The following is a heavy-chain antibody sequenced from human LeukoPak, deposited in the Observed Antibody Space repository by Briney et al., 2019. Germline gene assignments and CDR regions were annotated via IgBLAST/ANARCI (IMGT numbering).Heavy chain of an antibody. J-gene: IGHJ4*02. CDR1: GFTVSSNY. D-gene: IGHD4-17*01. V-gene: IGHV3-53*01. CDR3: ARGVDGDYSFVY. Sequence: GGSLRLSCAASGFTVSSNYMSWVRQAPGKGLEWVSVIYSGGSTYYADSVKGRFTISRDNSKNPLYLQMNSLRAEDTAVYYCARGVDGDYSFVYWGQGALVTVSS. CDR2: IYSGGST.